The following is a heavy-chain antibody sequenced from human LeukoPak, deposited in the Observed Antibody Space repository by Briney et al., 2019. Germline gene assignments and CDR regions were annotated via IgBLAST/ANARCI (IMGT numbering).Heavy chain of an antibody. CDR2: IYHSGST. D-gene: IGHD6-6*01. V-gene: IGHV4-30-2*02. Sequence: SETLSLTCTVSGGSISSGGYYWSWIRQPPGKGLEWIGYIYHSGSTYYNPSLKSRVTISVDTSKNQFSLKLSSVTAADTAVYYCARDSSSEAFDIWGQGTMVTVSS. CDR3: ARDSSSEAFDI. CDR1: GGSISSGGYY. J-gene: IGHJ3*02.